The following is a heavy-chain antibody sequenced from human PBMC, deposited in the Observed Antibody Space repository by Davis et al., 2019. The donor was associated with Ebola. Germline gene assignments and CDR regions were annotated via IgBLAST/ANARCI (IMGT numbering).Heavy chain of an antibody. J-gene: IGHJ6*02. CDR2: VILKSGAT. V-gene: IGHV1-2*05. CDR1: GYTFIDYN. Sequence: ASVKVSCKASGYTFIDYNIHWMRQAPGQGLEWLGRVILKSGATNYAQKFQGRVTMTRDTSISTAYMELSRLTSDDTVVYYCARGTNYGLDVWGQGTTVTVSS. CDR3: ARGTNYGLDV.